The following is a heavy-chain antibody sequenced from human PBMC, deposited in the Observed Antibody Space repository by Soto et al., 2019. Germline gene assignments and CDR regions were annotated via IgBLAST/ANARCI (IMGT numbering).Heavy chain of an antibody. CDR1: GXSLTSGNYY. D-gene: IGHD5-18*01. Sequence: XTLSLPCTVSGXSLTSGNYYWSWIRQRRGKGLEWIGYIYYSGNTNYSPSLKSRVTMSLDRSNNQCSLNLSSVTAAYTAVSYCARIPVDTSMIYWFAPWGQGILGTVSS. V-gene: IGHV4-61*01. J-gene: IGHJ5*01. CDR2: IYYSGNT. CDR3: ARIPVDTSMIYWFAP.